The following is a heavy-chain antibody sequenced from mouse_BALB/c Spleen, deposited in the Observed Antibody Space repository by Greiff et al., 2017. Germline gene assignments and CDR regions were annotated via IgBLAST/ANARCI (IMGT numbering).Heavy chain of an antibody. CDR3: SRDPYYYGSSLDY. J-gene: IGHJ2*01. D-gene: IGHD1-1*01. CDR1: GFSLTSYG. CDR2: IWAGGST. V-gene: IGHV2-9*02. Sequence: QVQLQQSGPGLVAPSQSLSITCTVSGFSLTSYGVHWVRQPPGKGLEWLGVIWAGGSTNYNSALMSRLSISKDNSKSQVFLKMNSLQTDDTAMYYCSRDPYYYGSSLDYWGQGTTLTVSA.